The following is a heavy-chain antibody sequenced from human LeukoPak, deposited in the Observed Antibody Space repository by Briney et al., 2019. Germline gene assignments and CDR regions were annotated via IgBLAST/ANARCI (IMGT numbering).Heavy chain of an antibody. CDR3: ARGPVTKFEI. V-gene: IGHV3-53*01. D-gene: IGHD4-17*01. J-gene: IGHJ3*02. CDR1: GFTVSSNY. CDR2: IYSGGTT. Sequence: GGSLRFSCAASGFTVSSNYMSWVRQAPGKGLEWVSVIYSGGTTYYADSVKGRFTISRDNSNNALYLQIHSLRAEDTAVYYCARGPVTKFEIWGQGTILTVSP.